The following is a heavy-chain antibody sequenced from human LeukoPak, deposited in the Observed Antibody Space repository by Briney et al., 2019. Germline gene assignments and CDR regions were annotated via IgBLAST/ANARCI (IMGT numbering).Heavy chain of an antibody. J-gene: IGHJ5*01. V-gene: IGHV3-23*01. CDR2: IGGDGDTT. Sequence: GGSLRLCCAASGFTFSSFSMTWVRQAPGKGLEWVSSIGGDGDTTYYADFVTGRFTISRDNSKNTLYLLMTSLRAEDTAVYFCAKDVSSGWFDSWGQGTLVTVSS. D-gene: IGHD2/OR15-2a*01. CDR1: GFTFSSFS. CDR3: AKDVSSGWFDS.